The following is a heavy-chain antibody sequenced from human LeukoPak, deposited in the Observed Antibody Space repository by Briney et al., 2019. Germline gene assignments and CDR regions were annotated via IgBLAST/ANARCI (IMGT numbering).Heavy chain of an antibody. D-gene: IGHD3-3*01. CDR2: IYWDDDK. CDR3: ALTADYDFWSGSYYFDY. J-gene: IGHJ4*02. V-gene: IGHV2-5*02. CDR1: GFSLSTSGVG. Sequence: SGPTLVNPTQTLTLTCTFSGFSLSTSGVGVGWIRQPPGKALEWLALIYWDDDKRYSPSLKSRLTITKDTSKNQVVLTMTNMDPVDTATYYCALTADYDFWSGSYYFDYWGQGTLVTVSS.